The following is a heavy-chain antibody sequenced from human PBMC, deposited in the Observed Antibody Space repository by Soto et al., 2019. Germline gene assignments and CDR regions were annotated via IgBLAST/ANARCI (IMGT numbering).Heavy chain of an antibody. D-gene: IGHD2-8*01. V-gene: IGHV3-66*01. J-gene: IGHJ3*01. CDR2: FYNANTT. Sequence: EVQLVESGGGVVQPRGSLRISCAASGFSVSRNFISWVRQAPGKGLEWVSVFYNANTTHYADSVKGRFTVSRDNSKNTLYLQMSSLRAEDTAVYYCARENGHAFDLWGQGTMVTVSS. CDR3: ARENGHAFDL. CDR1: GFSVSRNF.